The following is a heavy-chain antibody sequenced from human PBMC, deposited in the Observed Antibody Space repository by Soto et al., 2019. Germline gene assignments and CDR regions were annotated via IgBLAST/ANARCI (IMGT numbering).Heavy chain of an antibody. J-gene: IGHJ2*01. CDR2: IYHSGST. D-gene: IGHD2-21*02. V-gene: IGHV4-4*02. CDR3: ARRDFAAWYFDL. Sequence: QVQLQESGPGLVKPSGTLSLTCAVSSGSISSSNWWSWVRQPPGKGLEWIGEIYHSGSTNYNPTLKSRFTISVDKAKHKFSLKLSSVTAADTGVYYCARRDFAAWYFDLWGRGTLVTVSS. CDR1: SGSISSSNW.